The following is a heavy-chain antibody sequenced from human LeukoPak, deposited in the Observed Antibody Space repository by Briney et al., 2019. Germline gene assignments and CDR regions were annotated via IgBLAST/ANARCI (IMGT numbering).Heavy chain of an antibody. CDR3: ARRLTRPERFDS. CDR2: VYYSGST. V-gene: IGHV4-61*08. D-gene: IGHD3-9*01. J-gene: IGHJ4*02. CDR1: GGSVSSDGFY. Sequence: SETLSLTCTVSGGSVSSDGFYWTWIRHPAGKGLEWIGYVYYSGSTNYNPSLKSRVTISLDASKNQFSLKLNSVTAADTAVFYCARRLTRPERFDSWGQGTLVTVSS.